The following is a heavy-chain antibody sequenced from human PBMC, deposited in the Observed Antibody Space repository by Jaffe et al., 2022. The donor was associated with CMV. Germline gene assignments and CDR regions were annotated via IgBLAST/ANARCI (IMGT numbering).Heavy chain of an antibody. CDR3: ARVVDLRYFDWFRYFDL. V-gene: IGHV3-7*03. Sequence: EVQLVESGGGLVQPGGSLRLSCAASGFTFSSYWMSWVRQAPGKGLEWVANIKQDGSEKYYVDSVKGRFTISRDNAKNSLYLQMNSLRAEDTAVYYCARVVDLRYFDWFRYFDLWGRGTLVTVSS. D-gene: IGHD3-9*01. J-gene: IGHJ2*01. CDR2: IKQDGSEK. CDR1: GFTFSSYW.